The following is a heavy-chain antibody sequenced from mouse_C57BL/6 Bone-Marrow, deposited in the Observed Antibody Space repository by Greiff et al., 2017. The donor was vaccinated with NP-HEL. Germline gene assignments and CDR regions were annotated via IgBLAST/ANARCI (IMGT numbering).Heavy chain of an antibody. CDR1: GFTFSDFY. CDR2: SRNKANDYTT. J-gene: IGHJ3*01. D-gene: IGHD2-4*01. Sequence: EVQGVESGGGLVQSGRSLRLSCATSGFTFSDFYMEWVRQAPGKGLEWIAASRNKANDYTTEYSASVKGRFIVSRDTSQSILYLQMNALRAEDTAIYYCARENYDYDGTFAYWGQGTLVTVSA. CDR3: ARENYDYDGTFAY. V-gene: IGHV7-1*01.